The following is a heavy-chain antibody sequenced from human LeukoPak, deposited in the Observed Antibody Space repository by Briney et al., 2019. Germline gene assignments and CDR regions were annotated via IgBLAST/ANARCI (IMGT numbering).Heavy chain of an antibody. CDR3: AKALFPAIAAAGTGPDY. CDR2: ISYDGSNK. CDR1: GFTFSSYG. J-gene: IGHJ4*02. Sequence: GGSLRLSCAASGFTFSSYGMHWVRQAPGKGLEWVAVISYDGSNKYYADSVKGRFTISRDNSKNTLYLQMNSLRAEDTAVYYCAKALFPAIAAAGTGPDYWGQGTLVTVSS. V-gene: IGHV3-30*18. D-gene: IGHD6-13*01.